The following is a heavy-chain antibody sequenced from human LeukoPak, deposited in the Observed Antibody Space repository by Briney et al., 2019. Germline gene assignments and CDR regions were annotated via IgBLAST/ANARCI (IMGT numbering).Heavy chain of an antibody. V-gene: IGHV4-31*03. D-gene: IGHD3-22*01. CDR3: ARVDSGAYNFES. CDR1: RVSISSGAYY. Sequence: SQTLSLTCSFSRVSISSGAYYWRWIRQLPGKGLEWLWYIYFNLTTYYNPSLESRLIISVDTSKNQFSLRLSSVTAADTAVYYCARVDSGAYNFESWGQGTLVTVSS. J-gene: IGHJ4*02. CDR2: IYFNLTT.